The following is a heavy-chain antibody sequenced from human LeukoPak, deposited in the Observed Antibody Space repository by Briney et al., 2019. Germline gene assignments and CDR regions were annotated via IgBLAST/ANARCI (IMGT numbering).Heavy chain of an antibody. CDR1: GYTFTSYD. J-gene: IGHJ6*03. V-gene: IGHV1-2*02. Sequence: ASVKVSCKASGYTFTSYDINWVRQATGQGLEWMGWINPNSGGTNYAQKFQGRVTMTRDTSISTAYMELSRLRSDDTAVYYCARVRSEASSGYYYSYYYYMDVWGKGTTVTVSS. CDR2: INPNSGGT. D-gene: IGHD3-22*01. CDR3: ARVRSEASSGYYYSYYYYMDV.